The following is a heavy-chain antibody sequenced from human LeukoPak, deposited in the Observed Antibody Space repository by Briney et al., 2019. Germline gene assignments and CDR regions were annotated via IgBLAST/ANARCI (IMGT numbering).Heavy chain of an antibody. Sequence: SGTLSLTCTVSGGSISSFYWSWIRQPAGKGLEWIGRIYTSGSTDYNPSLKSRVIMSVDMSKNQFSLNLTSVTAADTAVYYCARVRTDEFDVWGKGTTVTVSS. CDR2: IYTSGST. CDR1: GGSISSFY. J-gene: IGHJ6*04. D-gene: IGHD3-9*01. V-gene: IGHV4-4*07. CDR3: ARVRTDEFDV.